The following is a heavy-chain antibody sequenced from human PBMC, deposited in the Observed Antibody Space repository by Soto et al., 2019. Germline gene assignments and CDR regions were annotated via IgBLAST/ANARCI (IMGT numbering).Heavy chain of an antibody. V-gene: IGHV4-34*01. CDR3: ARDFGAGAHFDH. J-gene: IGHJ4*02. Sequence: QVLLQQWGAGLLKPSETLSLTCVVSGGSLNDYWWTWIRQTPGKGLEWIGEIDYSGRTNYNPSLKSRVIISLDTPQNQFSLKLTSVTAADTAVYYCARDFGAGAHFDHWGQGTLVTVSS. D-gene: IGHD3-10*01. CDR2: IDYSGRT. CDR1: GGSLNDYW.